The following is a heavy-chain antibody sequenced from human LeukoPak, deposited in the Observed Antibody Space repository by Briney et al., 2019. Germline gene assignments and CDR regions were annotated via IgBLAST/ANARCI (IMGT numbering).Heavy chain of an antibody. CDR2: INPSGGST. CDR1: GYTFTSYA. D-gene: IGHD4-11*01. Sequence: ASVKVSCKASGYTFTSYAMNWVRQAPGQGLEWMGIINPSGGSTSYAQKFQGRVTMTRDTSTSTVYKELSSLRSEDTAVYYCASVTAVTTNYYYYMDVWGKGTTVTVSS. J-gene: IGHJ6*03. CDR3: ASVTAVTTNYYYYMDV. V-gene: IGHV1-46*01.